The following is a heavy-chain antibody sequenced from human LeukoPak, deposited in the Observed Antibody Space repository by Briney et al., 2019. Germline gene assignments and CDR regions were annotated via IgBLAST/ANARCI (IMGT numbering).Heavy chain of an antibody. CDR2: MYYSGST. V-gene: IGHV4-61*01. J-gene: IGHJ3*02. D-gene: IGHD3-10*01. CDR1: GDSIFTTRYY. Sequence: SETLSLTCTVSGDSIFTTRYYWGWIRQPPGKGLEWIGYMYYSGSTNYNPSLKSRVTISVDTSKNQLSLKLNSVTAADTAVYYCAREVMVRGVSAFDIWGQGAMVTVSS. CDR3: AREVMVRGVSAFDI.